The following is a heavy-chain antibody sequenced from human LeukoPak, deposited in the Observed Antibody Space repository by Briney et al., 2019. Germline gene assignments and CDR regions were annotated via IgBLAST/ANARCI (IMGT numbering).Heavy chain of an antibody. J-gene: IGHJ4*02. V-gene: IGHV3-66*01. CDR1: EFSVGSNY. Sequence: GGSLRLSCAASEFSVGSNYMTWVRQAPGKGLEWVSLIYSGGSTYYADSVKGRFTISRDNSKNTLYLQMNSLRAEDTAVYYCARVLNDGSGYSYFDYWGQGTLVTVSS. CDR3: ARVLNDGSGYSYFDY. D-gene: IGHD3-10*01. CDR2: IYSGGST.